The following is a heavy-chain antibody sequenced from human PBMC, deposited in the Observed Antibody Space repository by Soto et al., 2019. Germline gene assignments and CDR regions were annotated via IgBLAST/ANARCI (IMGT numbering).Heavy chain of an antibody. CDR1: GCSISSDGNY. CDR2: IYYSGST. CDR3: ARARMVRGIIYYYGMDV. D-gene: IGHD3-10*01. Sequence: PSETLSLTCPFSGCSISSDGNYRSWIRQHPGKGLEWIGYIYYSGSTYYNPSLKSRVTISVDTSKNQFSLKLNSVTAADTAVYYCARARMVRGIIYYYGMDVWGQGTTVTSP. J-gene: IGHJ6*02. V-gene: IGHV4-31*03.